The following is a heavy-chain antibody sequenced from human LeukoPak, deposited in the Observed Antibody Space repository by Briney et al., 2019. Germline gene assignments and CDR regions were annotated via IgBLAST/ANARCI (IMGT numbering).Heavy chain of an antibody. CDR1: GGSISSYY. CDR2: IYYSGST. V-gene: IGHV4-39*01. CDR3: ARMIASAGSDY. J-gene: IGHJ4*02. Sequence: SETLSLTCTVSGGSISSYYWGWIRQPPGKGLEWIGCIYYSGSTYYNPSLKSRVTISVDTSKNQFSLKLSSVTAADTAVYYCARMIASAGSDYWGQGTLVTVSS. D-gene: IGHD6-13*01.